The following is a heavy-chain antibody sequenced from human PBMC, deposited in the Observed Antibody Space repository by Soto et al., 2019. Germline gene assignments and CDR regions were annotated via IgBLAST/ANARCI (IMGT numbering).Heavy chain of an antibody. CDR2: IEDSGST. D-gene: IGHD3-22*01. V-gene: IGHV4-59*08. CDR3: AGLGGFYEAFDN. J-gene: IGHJ4*02. Sequence: SENLSLTCTVSGGSINSYYLNWIRLAPGKGLEWIGYIEDSGSTTYNPSLKSRVSISLDASKNQFSLNLSSVTAADTAVYYRAGLGGFYEAFDNWGQGTLVTVSS. CDR1: GGSINSYY.